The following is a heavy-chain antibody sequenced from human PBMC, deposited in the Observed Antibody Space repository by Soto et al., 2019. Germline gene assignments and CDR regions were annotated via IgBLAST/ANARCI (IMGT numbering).Heavy chain of an antibody. V-gene: IGHV4-31*03. CDR1: GGSISSGGYY. Sequence: SETLSLTCTVSGGSISSGGYYWSWIRQHPGKGPEWIGYIYYSGSTYYNPSLKSRVTISVDTSKNQFSLKLSSVTAADTAVYYCARAVADSRNFDYWGQGTLVTVSS. D-gene: IGHD6-19*01. CDR3: ARAVADSRNFDY. J-gene: IGHJ4*02. CDR2: IYYSGST.